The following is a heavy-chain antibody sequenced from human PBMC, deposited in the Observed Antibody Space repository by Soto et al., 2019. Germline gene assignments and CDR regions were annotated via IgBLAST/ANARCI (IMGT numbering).Heavy chain of an antibody. CDR3: ARHHTDFWSGYPDY. CDR2: MSPNSANT. D-gene: IGHD3-3*01. J-gene: IGHJ4*02. CDR1: GYTFSSYD. V-gene: IGHV1-8*01. Sequence: QAQLVQSGAEVKKPGASVKVSCKASGYTFSSYDVTWVRQAAGQGLEWIGWMSPNSANTGYAQKFQGRVTMTSNTSLSAAYMELSSLGYDDTAVYYCARHHTDFWSGYPDYWGQGTLVIVSS.